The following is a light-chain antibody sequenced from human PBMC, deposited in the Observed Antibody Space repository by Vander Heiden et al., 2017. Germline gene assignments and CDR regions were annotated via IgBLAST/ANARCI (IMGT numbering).Light chain of an antibody. Sequence: QSILTQPPSASGTPGQRVAISCSGSSIGSYSVSWSQHLPGTAPTLLIYSDNQRPSGVPDRFSGSKSGTSASLAISGLQSEDEADYYCAAWDDSLNGQWVFGGGTKLTVL. CDR3: AAWDDSLNGQWV. V-gene: IGLV1-44*01. CDR2: SDN. CDR1: SIGSYS. J-gene: IGLJ2*01.